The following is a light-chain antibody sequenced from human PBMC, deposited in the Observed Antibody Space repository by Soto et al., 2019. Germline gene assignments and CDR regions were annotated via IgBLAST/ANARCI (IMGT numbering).Light chain of an antibody. Sequence: QSVLTQPASVSGSPGQSITISCTGTSSDVGGYNYVSWYQQHPGKAPKLMIYEVSNRPSGVSNRFSGSKSGNTASLTISGLHAEDEADYYCSSYTSSSTLVVFGGGTKLTVL. V-gene: IGLV2-14*01. CDR1: SSDVGGYNY. J-gene: IGLJ2*01. CDR2: EVS. CDR3: SSYTSSSTLVV.